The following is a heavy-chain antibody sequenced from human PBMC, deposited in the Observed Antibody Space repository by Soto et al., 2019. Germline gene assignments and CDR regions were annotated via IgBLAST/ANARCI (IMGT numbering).Heavy chain of an antibody. D-gene: IGHD3-3*01. CDR3: ARDEIEVSDFWSGYPRSYYYGMDV. Sequence: SVKVSCKASGGTFSSYAISWVRQAPGQGLEWMGGTIPIFGTANYAQKFQGRVTITADKSTSTAYMELSSLRSEDTAVYYCARDEIEVSDFWSGYPRSYYYGMDVWGQGTTVTVSS. J-gene: IGHJ6*02. CDR1: GGTFSSYA. V-gene: IGHV1-69*06. CDR2: TIPIFGTA.